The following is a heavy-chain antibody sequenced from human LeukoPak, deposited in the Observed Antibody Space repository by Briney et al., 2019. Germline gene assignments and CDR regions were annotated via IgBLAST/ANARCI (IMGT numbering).Heavy chain of an antibody. J-gene: IGHJ4*02. V-gene: IGHV4-34*01. CDR3: ATNRSRSGYSS. D-gene: IGHD3-3*01. CDR1: GESFSDYY. Sequence: PSETLSLTCALYGESFSDYYWRWLRHSPLRGREWLGEINHSGHTNYNPPLKSRVTISVDMSKKQYALKVSSMAAADRAVYYCATNRSRSGYSSWGQGTLVTVSS. CDR2: INHSGHT.